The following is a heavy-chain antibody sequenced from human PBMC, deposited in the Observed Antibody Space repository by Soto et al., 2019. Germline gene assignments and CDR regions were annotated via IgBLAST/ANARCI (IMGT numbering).Heavy chain of an antibody. CDR2: MNPNSGNT. D-gene: IGHD6-19*01. Sequence: ASVKVSCKASGYTFTSYDINWVRQATGQGLEWMGWMNPNSGNTGYAQKFQGRVTMTRNTSISTAYMELSSLRSEDTAVYYCARSSRGNRGTRYNWFDPWGQGTLVTVSS. CDR1: GYTFTSYD. V-gene: IGHV1-8*01. CDR3: ARSSRGNRGTRYNWFDP. J-gene: IGHJ5*02.